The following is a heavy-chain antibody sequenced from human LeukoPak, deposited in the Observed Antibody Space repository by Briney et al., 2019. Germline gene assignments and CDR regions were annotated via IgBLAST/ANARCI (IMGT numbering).Heavy chain of an antibody. CDR1: GFTFSSYA. J-gene: IGHJ6*02. D-gene: IGHD3-10*01. V-gene: IGHV3-23*01. CDR3: AKGYYYGSGSYYPLDV. CDR2: ISGSGGST. Sequence: PGGSLRLSCAASGFTFSSYAMSWVRQAPGKGLEWVSAISGSGGSTYYADSVKGLFTISRDNSKNTLYLQMNSLRAEDTAVYYCAKGYYYGSGSYYPLDVWGQGTTVTVSS.